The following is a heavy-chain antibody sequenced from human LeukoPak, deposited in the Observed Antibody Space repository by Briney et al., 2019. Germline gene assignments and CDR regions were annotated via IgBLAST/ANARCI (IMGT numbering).Heavy chain of an antibody. CDR2: IKQDGSEK. D-gene: IGHD1-26*01. J-gene: IGHJ4*02. CDR3: AKDLKPRATLVGATTGGFDY. CDR1: GFTFSSYW. V-gene: IGHV3-7*03. Sequence: GGSLRLSCAASGFTFSSYWMSWVRQAPGKGLEWVANIKQDGSEKYYVDSVKGRFTISRDNAKNSLYLQMNSLRAEDMALYYCAKDLKPRATLVGATTGGFDYWGQGTLVTVSS.